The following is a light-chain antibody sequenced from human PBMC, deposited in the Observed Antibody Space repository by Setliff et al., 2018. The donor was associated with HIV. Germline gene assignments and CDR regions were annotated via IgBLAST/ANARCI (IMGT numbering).Light chain of an antibody. V-gene: IGLV2-14*03. CDR2: DVT. J-gene: IGLJ1*01. CDR3: SSYTGSNTYV. CDR1: SNDIGNYNY. Sequence: QSALTQPASVSGSPGQSLTISCTGTSNDIGNYNYVSWYQQHPGSAPKLIIYDVTNRPSGVTNRFSGSKSGNTASLAISGLQAEDEADYYCSSYTGSNTYVFGTGTKVTVL.